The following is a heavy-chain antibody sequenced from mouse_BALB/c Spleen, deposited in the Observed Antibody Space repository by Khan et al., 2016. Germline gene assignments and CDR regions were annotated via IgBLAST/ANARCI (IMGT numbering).Heavy chain of an antibody. D-gene: IGHD2-4*01. Sequence: QVQLQQSGPELVKPGASVKISCKASGYAFSRSWMNWVKQRPGQGLEWIGRIYPGDGDTTYNGKFKGQATLTADKSSSTAYMQLSSLTSVDSVVCVGASGGYDYVFAYWGQGTLVTVSA. CDR3: ASGGYDYVFAY. CDR2: IYPGDGDT. J-gene: IGHJ3*01. CDR1: GYAFSRSW. V-gene: IGHV1-82*01.